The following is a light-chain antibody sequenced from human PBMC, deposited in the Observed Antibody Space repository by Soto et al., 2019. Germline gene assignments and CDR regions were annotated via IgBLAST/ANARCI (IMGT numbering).Light chain of an antibody. CDR3: QQYNSYPST. Sequence: DIQMTQSPSTLSASVGDRVTITCRASQSISSWLAWYQQKPGKAPNLLIYDASSLESGVPSRFSGSGSGAEFTLTISSLQPDDFATYYCQQYNSYPSTFGGGTKVDIK. V-gene: IGKV1-5*01. CDR2: DAS. J-gene: IGKJ4*01. CDR1: QSISSW.